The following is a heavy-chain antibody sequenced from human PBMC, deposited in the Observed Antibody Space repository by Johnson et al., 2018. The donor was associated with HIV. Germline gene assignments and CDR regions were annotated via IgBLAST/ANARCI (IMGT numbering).Heavy chain of an antibody. CDR1: GFTFSSYA. CDR3: AKEERHAFDI. J-gene: IGHJ3*02. Sequence: VQLVESGGGLVQPGGSLRLSCAASGFTFSSYAMHWVRQAPGKGLEWVAVISYDGSIKNYADSVKGRFTISRDNFKNTLYLQMNSLRAEDTTVYYCAKEERHAFDIWGQGTMVTVSS. V-gene: IGHV3-30-3*01. CDR2: ISYDGSIK.